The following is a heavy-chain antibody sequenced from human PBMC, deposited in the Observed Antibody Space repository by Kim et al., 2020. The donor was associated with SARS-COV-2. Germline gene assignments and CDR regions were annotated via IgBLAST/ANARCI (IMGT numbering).Heavy chain of an antibody. CDR2: IIPIFGTA. J-gene: IGHJ4*02. V-gene: IGHV1-69*13. CDR1: GGTFSSYA. Sequence: SVKVSCKASGGTFSSYAISWVRQAPGQGLEWMGGIIPIFGTANYAQKFQGRVTITADESTSTAYMELSSLRSEDTAVYYCAQIMVRGPPFRDYWGQGTLVTVSS. D-gene: IGHD3-10*01. CDR3: AQIMVRGPPFRDY.